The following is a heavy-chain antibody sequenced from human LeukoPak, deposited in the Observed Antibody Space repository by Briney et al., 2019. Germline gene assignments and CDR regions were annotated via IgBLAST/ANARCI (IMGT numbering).Heavy chain of an antibody. Sequence: ASVKVSCKASGYPFTSYNINWVRQATGQGLEWMGIINPSGGSTSYAQKFQGRVTMTRDTSTSTVYMELSSLRSEDTAVYYCARDYDSSGYSSLGFDYWGQGTLVTVSS. CDR1: GYPFTSYN. V-gene: IGHV1-46*01. CDR2: INPSGGST. J-gene: IGHJ4*02. D-gene: IGHD3-22*01. CDR3: ARDYDSSGYSSLGFDY.